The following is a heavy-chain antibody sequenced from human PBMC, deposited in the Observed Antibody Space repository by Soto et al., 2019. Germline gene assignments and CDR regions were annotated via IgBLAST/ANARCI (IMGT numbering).Heavy chain of an antibody. CDR1: GFTVSSNF. CDR3: TRDGPDTGDLFRY. V-gene: IGHV3-53*04. Sequence: DVQLVESGGGLVQPGGSLRLSCAASGFTVSSNFMTWVRQAPGKGLEWVSLISSGGTTYYADSVKGRFTISRHNSENMLYLQMNSLKADDTAIYYCTRDGPDTGDLFRYWGQETLLTVSS. J-gene: IGHJ4*02. CDR2: ISSGGTT. D-gene: IGHD7-27*01.